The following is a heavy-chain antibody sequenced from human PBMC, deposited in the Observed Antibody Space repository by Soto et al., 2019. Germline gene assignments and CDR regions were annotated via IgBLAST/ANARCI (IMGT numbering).Heavy chain of an antibody. J-gene: IGHJ6*02. CDR3: ARVKRPDYYYYGMDV. V-gene: IGHV3-30-3*01. Sequence: PGGSLRLSCAASGFTFSSYAMRWVRQAPGKGLEWVAVISYDGSNKYYADSVKGRFTISRDNSKNTLYLQMNSLRAEDTAVYYCARVKRPDYYYYGMDVWGQGTTVTVSS. CDR1: GFTFSSYA. CDR2: ISYDGSNK.